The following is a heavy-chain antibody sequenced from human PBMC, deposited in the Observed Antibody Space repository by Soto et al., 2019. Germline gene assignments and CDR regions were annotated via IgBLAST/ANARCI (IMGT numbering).Heavy chain of an antibody. CDR3: ASRGGSSGYRGLNYFDY. CDR1: GGSISSSSYY. Sequence: SETLSLTCTVSGGSISSSSYYWGWIRQPPGKGLEWIGSIYYSGSTYYNPSLKNRVTISVDTSKNQFSLKLSSVTAADTAVYYCASRGGSSGYRGLNYFDYWGQGTLVTVSS. D-gene: IGHD3-22*01. J-gene: IGHJ4*02. CDR2: IYYSGST. V-gene: IGHV4-39*01.